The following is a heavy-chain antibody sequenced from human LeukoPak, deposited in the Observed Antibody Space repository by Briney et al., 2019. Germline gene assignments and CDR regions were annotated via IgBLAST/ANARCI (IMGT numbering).Heavy chain of an antibody. CDR1: GYTFTGYY. Sequence: ASVKVSCKASGYTFTGYYMHWARQAPGQGLEWMGRINPNSGDTDYAQNFQGRVTMTGDTSISTAYMELTNLRSDDTAVYYRARGYCSGGTCYLVENWFDPWGQGTLVTVSS. J-gene: IGHJ5*02. CDR2: INPNSGDT. CDR3: ARGYCSGGTCYLVENWFDP. D-gene: IGHD2-15*01. V-gene: IGHV1-2*06.